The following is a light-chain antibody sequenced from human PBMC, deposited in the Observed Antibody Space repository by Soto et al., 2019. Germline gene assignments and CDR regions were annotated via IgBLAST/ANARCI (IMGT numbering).Light chain of an antibody. CDR1: QSIGTY. Sequence: EIVLTQSPATLSLSPGERATLSCRASQSIGTYLAWYRQKPGQAPRLLIYDASYKATGIPARFSGSGSGTDFTLTISSLEPEDVAFYYCQQRNDWPWTFGQGTHVEIK. CDR2: DAS. V-gene: IGKV3-11*01. J-gene: IGKJ1*01. CDR3: QQRNDWPWT.